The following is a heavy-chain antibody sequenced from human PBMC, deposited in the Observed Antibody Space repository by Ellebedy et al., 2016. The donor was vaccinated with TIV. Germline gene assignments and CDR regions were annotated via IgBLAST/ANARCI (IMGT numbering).Heavy chain of an antibody. D-gene: IGHD1-26*01. CDR2: ISYDGSEK. J-gene: IGHJ1*01. CDR3: ARGLAMYGEEVGRDTKYFHH. V-gene: IGHV3-30*03. CDR1: GFTFSRCG. Sequence: GESLKISCVVSGFTFSRCGMHWVRQAPGKGLEWVAVISYDGSEKYYEDAVRGRFTISRDNSKNTLYLQMDSLRVEDMAVYYCARGLAMYGEEVGRDTKYFHHWGRGTLVTVSS.